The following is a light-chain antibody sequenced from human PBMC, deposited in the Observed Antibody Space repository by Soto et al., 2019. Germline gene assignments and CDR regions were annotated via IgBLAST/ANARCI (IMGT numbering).Light chain of an antibody. V-gene: IGKV3-11*01. CDR2: DAS. J-gene: IGKJ1*01. Sequence: ETVITQSTATLSMSPGERATLSCRASQSVSSSYLAWYQQKPGQAPRLLIYDASNRATGIPARFSGSGSGTDFTLTISSLEPEDFAVYYCQQRSNWPPWTFGQGTKVDIK. CDR1: QSVSSSY. CDR3: QQRSNWPPWT.